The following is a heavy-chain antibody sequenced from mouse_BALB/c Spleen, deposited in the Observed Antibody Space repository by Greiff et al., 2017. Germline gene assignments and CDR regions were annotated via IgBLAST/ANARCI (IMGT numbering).Heavy chain of an antibody. D-gene: IGHD1-2*01. CDR3: TRSATATVLDY. V-gene: IGHV1-54*01. Sequence: QVQLQQSGAELVRPGTSVKVSCKASGYAFTNYLIEWVKQRPGQGLEWIGVINPGSGGTNYNEKFKGKATLTVDKSSSTAYMQLSSLTSEDSAVYYCTRSATATVLDYWGQGTTLTVSS. J-gene: IGHJ2*01. CDR1: GYAFTNYL. CDR2: INPGSGGT.